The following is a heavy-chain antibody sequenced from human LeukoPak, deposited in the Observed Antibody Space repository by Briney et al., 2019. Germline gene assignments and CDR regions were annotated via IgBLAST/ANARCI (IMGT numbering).Heavy chain of an antibody. CDR1: GYTFTSYA. D-gene: IGHD6-19*01. CDR3: ASWIAVAGTSGFDP. Sequence: ASVKVSCKASGYTFTSYAMHWVRQAPGQRLEWMGWINAGNGNTKYSQEFQGRVTITRDTSASTAYMELRSLRSDDTAVYYCASWIAVAGTSGFDPWGQGTLVTVSS. J-gene: IGHJ5*02. V-gene: IGHV1-3*01. CDR2: INAGNGNT.